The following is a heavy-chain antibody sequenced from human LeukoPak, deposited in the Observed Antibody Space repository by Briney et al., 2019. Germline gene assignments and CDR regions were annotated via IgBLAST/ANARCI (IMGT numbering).Heavy chain of an antibody. Sequence: SETLSLTCTVSGGSISSYYWSWIRQPPEKGLEWIGYIYYSGSTNYNPSLKSRVTISVDTSKNQFSLKLSSVTAADTAVYYCARVDPTLDAFDIWGQGTMVTVSS. CDR1: GGSISSYY. J-gene: IGHJ3*02. CDR2: IYYSGST. CDR3: ARVDPTLDAFDI. D-gene: IGHD5-12*01. V-gene: IGHV4-59*08.